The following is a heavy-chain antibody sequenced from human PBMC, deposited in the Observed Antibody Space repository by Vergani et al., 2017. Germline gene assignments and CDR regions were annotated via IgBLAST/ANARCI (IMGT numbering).Heavy chain of an antibody. Sequence: VQLVQSGAEVKKPGASVKVSCKASGYTLTSYYMHWVRQAPGQGLEWMGIINPSGGSTSYAQKFQGRVTMTMDTSTSTVYMELSSLRSEDTAVYYCARGAWSYTSGWYHPVDYWGQGTLVTVSS. CDR2: INPSGGST. J-gene: IGHJ4*02. CDR1: GYTLTSYY. CDR3: ARGAWSYTSGWYHPVDY. D-gene: IGHD6-19*01. V-gene: IGHV1-46*01.